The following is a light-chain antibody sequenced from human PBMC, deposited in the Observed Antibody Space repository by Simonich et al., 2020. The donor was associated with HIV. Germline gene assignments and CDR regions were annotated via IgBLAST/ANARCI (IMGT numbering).Light chain of an antibody. Sequence: QSAPTQPPSASGSPGQSVTISCTGTSSDVGAYNYVSWSQQHPGKAPKLMIYEVSKRPSGVPDRFSGSKSGNTASLTVSVLQAEDEADYYCSSYAGSNNLVFGGGTKLTVL. CDR3: SSYAGSNNLV. CDR1: SSDVGAYNY. CDR2: EVS. V-gene: IGLV2-8*01. J-gene: IGLJ3*02.